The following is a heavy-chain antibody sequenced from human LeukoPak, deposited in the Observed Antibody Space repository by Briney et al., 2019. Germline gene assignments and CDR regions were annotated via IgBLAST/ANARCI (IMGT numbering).Heavy chain of an antibody. Sequence: TGGSLRLSCAASGFTFSTYSMNWVRQAPGKGLEWLSAISGGGDSTYYADSVKGRFTISRDNSKNTLYLQMNSLRAEDTAVYYCAKAEDIVVVVAATSFDYWGQGTLVTVSS. CDR3: AKAEDIVVVVAATSFDY. CDR1: GFTFSTYS. D-gene: IGHD2-15*01. V-gene: IGHV3-23*01. CDR2: ISGGGDST. J-gene: IGHJ4*02.